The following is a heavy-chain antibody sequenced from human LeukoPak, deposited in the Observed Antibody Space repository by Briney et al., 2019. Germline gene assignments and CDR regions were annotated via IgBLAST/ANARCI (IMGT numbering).Heavy chain of an antibody. CDR2: INHSGST. V-gene: IGHV4-34*01. D-gene: IGHD2-2*01. CDR3: ARGLTPTGCSSTSCSFDY. J-gene: IGHJ4*02. Sequence: PSETLSLTCAVYGGSFSGYYWSWIRQPPGKGLEWIGEINHSGSTNYNPSLKSRVTISVDTSKNQFSLKLSSVTAADTAVYYCARGLTPTGCSSTSCSFDYWGQGTLVTVSS. CDR1: GGSFSGYY.